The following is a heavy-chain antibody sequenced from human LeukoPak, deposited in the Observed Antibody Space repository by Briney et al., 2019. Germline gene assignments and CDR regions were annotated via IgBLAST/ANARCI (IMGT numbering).Heavy chain of an antibody. CDR1: GFTFSSYG. CDR3: AREDTAMVFPDF. CDR2: ISGSGGST. V-gene: IGHV3-23*01. Sequence: GGSLRLSCAASGFTFSSYGMSWVRQAPGKGLEWVSAISGSGGSTYYADSVKGRFTISRDNAKNTLYLQMNSLRAEDTAVYYCAREDTAMVFPDFWGQGTLVTVSS. J-gene: IGHJ4*02. D-gene: IGHD5-18*01.